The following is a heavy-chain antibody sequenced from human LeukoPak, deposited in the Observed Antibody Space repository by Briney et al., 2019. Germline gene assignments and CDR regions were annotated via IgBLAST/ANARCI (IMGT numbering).Heavy chain of an antibody. J-gene: IGHJ4*02. Sequence: NTSETLSLTCTVSGGSISSYYWSWIRQPPGKGLEWIGYIYYSGSTNYNPSLKSRVTISVDTSKNQFSLKLSSVTAADTAVYYCASYTYYYDSSGGLFAYFDYWGQGTLVTVSS. CDR1: GGSISSYY. V-gene: IGHV4-59*01. CDR3: ASYTYYYDSSGGLFAYFDY. CDR2: IYYSGST. D-gene: IGHD3-22*01.